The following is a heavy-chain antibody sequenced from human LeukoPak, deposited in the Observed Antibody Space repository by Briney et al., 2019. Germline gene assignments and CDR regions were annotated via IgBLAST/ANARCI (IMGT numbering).Heavy chain of an antibody. D-gene: IGHD6-13*01. CDR3: AKYGYSSSWYTDY. J-gene: IGHJ4*02. Sequence: PGGSLRLSCAASGFTFSSYWMSWVRQAPGKGLEWVSAISGSGGSTYYADSVKGRFTISRDNSKNTLYLQMNSLRAEDTAVYYCAKYGYSSSWYTDYWGQGTLVTVSS. V-gene: IGHV3-23*01. CDR2: ISGSGGST. CDR1: GFTFSSYW.